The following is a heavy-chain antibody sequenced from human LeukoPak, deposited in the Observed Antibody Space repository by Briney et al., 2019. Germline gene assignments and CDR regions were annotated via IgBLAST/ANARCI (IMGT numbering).Heavy chain of an antibody. Sequence: SETLSLTCTVSGGSISSSSAYWGWIRQPPGKGLEWIGSIYYSKNTYYNPSLKSRVTISADTSRNQFSLTLGSVSATDTAVYYCVSPRGFSYGYLDYWGQGTLVTVSS. D-gene: IGHD5-18*01. J-gene: IGHJ4*02. CDR1: GGSISSSSAY. CDR2: IYYSKNT. V-gene: IGHV4-39*01. CDR3: VSPRGFSYGYLDY.